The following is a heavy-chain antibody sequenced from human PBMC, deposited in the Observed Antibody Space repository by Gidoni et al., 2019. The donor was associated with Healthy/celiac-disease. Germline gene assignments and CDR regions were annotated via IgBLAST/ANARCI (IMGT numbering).Heavy chain of an antibody. D-gene: IGHD6-19*01. V-gene: IGHV3-21*01. CDR2: ISSSSSYI. CDR1: GFPFRRYR. J-gene: IGHJ3*02. CDR3: ASDSSGWYGDDAFDI. Sequence: VQLVESGGGLVKPGGSLRLFCAASGFPFRRYRMNWVRQAPGRGLEWVSSISSSSSYIYYADSVKGRFTISRDNAKNSLYLQMNSLRAEDTAVYYCASDSSGWYGDDAFDIWGQGTMVTVSS.